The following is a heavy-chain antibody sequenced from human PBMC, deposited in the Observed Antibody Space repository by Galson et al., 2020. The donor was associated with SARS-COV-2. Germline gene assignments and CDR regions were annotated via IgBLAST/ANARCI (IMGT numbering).Heavy chain of an antibody. CDR2: IYYSGST. CDR1: GGSISSYY. J-gene: IGHJ5*02. D-gene: IGHD3-3*01. CDR3: ARETRITIFGVVTMGGWFDP. V-gene: IGHV4-59*01. Sequence: SETLSLTCTVSGGSISSYYWSWNRQPPGKGLEWIGYIYYSGSTNYNPSLKSRVTISVDTSKNQFSLKLSSVTAADTAVYYCARETRITIFGVVTMGGWFDPWGQGTLVTVSS.